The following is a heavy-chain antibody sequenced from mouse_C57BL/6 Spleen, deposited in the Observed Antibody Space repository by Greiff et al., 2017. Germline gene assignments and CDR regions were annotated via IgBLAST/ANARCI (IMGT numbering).Heavy chain of an antibody. D-gene: IGHD3-3*01. Sequence: VQLKQSGPVLVKPGASVKMSCKASGYTFTDYYMNWVKQSHGKSLEWIGVINPYNGGTSYNQKFKGKATLTVDKSSSTAYMELNSLTSEDSAVYYCARSGTEYFDYWGQGTTLTVSS. V-gene: IGHV1-19*01. J-gene: IGHJ2*01. CDR2: INPYNGGT. CDR3: ARSGTEYFDY. CDR1: GYTFTDYY.